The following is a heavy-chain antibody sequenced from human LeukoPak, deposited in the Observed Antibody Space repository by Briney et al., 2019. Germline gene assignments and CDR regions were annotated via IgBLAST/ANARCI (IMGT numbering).Heavy chain of an antibody. CDR1: GYTFTGYY. Sequence: ASVKVSCKASGYTFTGYYMHWVRPAPGQVLEWMGWINPNSGGTNYAQKFQGRVTMTRVTSISTAYMELSRLRSDDTAVYYCARAAERIWFGELSYFDYWGQGTLVTVSS. J-gene: IGHJ4*02. CDR2: INPNSGGT. V-gene: IGHV1-2*02. D-gene: IGHD3-10*01. CDR3: ARAAERIWFGELSYFDY.